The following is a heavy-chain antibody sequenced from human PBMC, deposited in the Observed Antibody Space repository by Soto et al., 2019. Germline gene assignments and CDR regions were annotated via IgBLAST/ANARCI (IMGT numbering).Heavy chain of an antibody. V-gene: IGHV3-74*01. Sequence: EVQLVESGGGLVRPGGSLRLSCAASGFTFSYYWMHWVRQAPGKGLVWVSRIHSDGSSTTYADFVKGRFIISRDNARNTVDLRMNRVRVADTAVYYRARGDRGAFALWGQGTVVTVSS. CDR1: GFTFSYYW. D-gene: IGHD1-26*01. CDR2: IHSDGSST. J-gene: IGHJ3*01. CDR3: ARGDRGAFAL.